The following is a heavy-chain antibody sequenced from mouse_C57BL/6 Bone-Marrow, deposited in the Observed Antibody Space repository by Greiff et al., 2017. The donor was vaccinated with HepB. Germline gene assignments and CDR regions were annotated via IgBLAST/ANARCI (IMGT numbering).Heavy chain of an antibody. CDR3: ARTTVVAYYYAMDY. CDR2: IDPEDGET. Sequence: EVKLMESGAELVKPGASVKLSCTASGFNIKDYYMHWVKQRTEQGLEWIGRIDPEDGETKYAPKFQGKATITADTSSNTAYLQLSSLTSEDTAVYYCARTTVVAYYYAMDYWGQGTSVTVSS. CDR1: GFNIKDYY. J-gene: IGHJ4*01. V-gene: IGHV14-2*01. D-gene: IGHD1-1*01.